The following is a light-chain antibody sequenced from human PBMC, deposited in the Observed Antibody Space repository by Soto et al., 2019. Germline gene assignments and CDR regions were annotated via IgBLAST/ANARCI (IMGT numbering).Light chain of an antibody. J-gene: IGLJ1*01. CDR2: DVT. CDR1: SSEVGGYNY. CDR3: SSYTSSSTPYV. V-gene: IGLV2-14*01. Sequence: QSVLTQPASVSGSPGQSITISCTGTSSEVGGYNYVSWYQQHPVKVPKLMIYDVTNRPSGVSDRFSGSKSGNTASLTIFGLQAEDEADYYCSSYTSSSTPYVFGTGTKVTVL.